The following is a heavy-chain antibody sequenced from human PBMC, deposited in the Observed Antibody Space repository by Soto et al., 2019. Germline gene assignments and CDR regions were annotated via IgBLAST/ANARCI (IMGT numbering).Heavy chain of an antibody. CDR1: GFTFSSYA. CDR3: AKDLVVEGFSQYDSSGYGH. CDR2: ISGSGGST. J-gene: IGHJ4*02. D-gene: IGHD3-22*01. Sequence: GGSLRLSCAASGFTFSSYAMSWVRQAPGKGLEWVSAISGSGGSTYYADSVKGRFTISRDNSKNTLYLQMNSLRAEDTAVYYCAKDLVVEGFSQYDSSGYGHWGQGTLVTAPQ. V-gene: IGHV3-23*01.